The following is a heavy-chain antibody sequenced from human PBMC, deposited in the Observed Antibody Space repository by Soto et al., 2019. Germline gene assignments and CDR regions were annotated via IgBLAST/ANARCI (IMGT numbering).Heavy chain of an antibody. V-gene: IGHV3-48*02. Sequence: EVQLVESGGGLVQPGGSLRLSCAASGFTFSSYSMNWVRQAPGKGLEWVSYISSSSSTIYYADSVKGRFTISRDNAKNSLYLPMNSLRDEHTAVDYCARDLTLYHNWFDPWGQGTLVTVSS. CDR1: GFTFSSYS. J-gene: IGHJ5*02. CDR3: ARDLTLYHNWFDP. D-gene: IGHD2-2*01. CDR2: ISSSSSTI.